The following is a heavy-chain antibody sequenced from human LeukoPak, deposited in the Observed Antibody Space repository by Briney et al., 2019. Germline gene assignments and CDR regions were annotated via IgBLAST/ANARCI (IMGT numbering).Heavy chain of an antibody. D-gene: IGHD6-13*01. J-gene: IGHJ4*02. CDR3: AKVGSSWYLEDYYFDY. Sequence: GGSLRHSCAASGFTFSSYAMSWVRQAPGKGLEWVSAISGSGGSTYYADSVKGRFTISRDNSKNTLYLQMNSLRTEDTAVYYCAKVGSSWYLEDYYFDYWGQGTLVTVSS. CDR1: GFTFSSYA. V-gene: IGHV3-23*01. CDR2: ISGSGGST.